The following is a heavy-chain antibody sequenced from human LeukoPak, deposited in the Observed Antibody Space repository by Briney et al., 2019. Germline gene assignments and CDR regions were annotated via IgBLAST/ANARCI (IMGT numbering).Heavy chain of an antibody. J-gene: IGHJ4*02. D-gene: IGHD1-1*01. CDR3: ARDPKGTGFDY. V-gene: IGHV4-61*02. CDR2: IYTSGST. Sequence: PSETLSLTCTVSGGSINSGSYYWNWIRQPAGKGLEWIGRIYTSGSTNYNPSLRSRLTISLDTSKKQISLKLSSVTAADTAVYYCARDPKGTGFDYWGQGTLVTVSS. CDR1: GGSINSGSYY.